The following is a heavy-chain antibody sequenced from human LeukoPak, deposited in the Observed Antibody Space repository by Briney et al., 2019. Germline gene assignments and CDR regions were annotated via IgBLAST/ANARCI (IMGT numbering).Heavy chain of an antibody. J-gene: IGHJ1*01. CDR1: GYTFTIYG. V-gene: IGHV1-18*01. CDR3: ARGADYGDYSSPAEYFQH. CDR2: ISAYNGNT. Sequence: ASVKVSCKASGYTFTIYGISWVRQAPGQGLEWMGWISAYNGNTNYAQKLQGRVTMTTDTSTSTAYMELRSLRSDDTVVYYCARGADYGDYSSPAEYFQHWGQGTLVTVSS. D-gene: IGHD4-17*01.